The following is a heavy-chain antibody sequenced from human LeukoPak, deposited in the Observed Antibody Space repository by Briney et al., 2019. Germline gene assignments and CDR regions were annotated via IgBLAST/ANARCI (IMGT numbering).Heavy chain of an antibody. CDR3: TRGYYGMDV. J-gene: IGHJ6*02. Sequence: GGSLRLSCAASGFGLSGYIIHWVRQAPGKGLQWVGHVRSKANSYATAYTESVKGRFTIFRDDTNNTAYLQMNSLKTEDTAMYYCTRGYYGMDVGGQGTTVTVSS. CDR2: VRSKANSYAT. V-gene: IGHV3-73*01. D-gene: IGHD3-10*01. CDR1: GFGLSGYI.